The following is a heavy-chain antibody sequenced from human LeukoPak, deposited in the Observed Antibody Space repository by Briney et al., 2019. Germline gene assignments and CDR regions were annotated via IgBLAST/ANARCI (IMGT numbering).Heavy chain of an antibody. J-gene: IGHJ3*02. CDR1: GGSISSYY. D-gene: IGHD3-10*01. CDR3: ARRALVRVIDAFDI. V-gene: IGHV4-59*08. Sequence: SETLSLTCTVSGGSISSYYWSWIRQPPGKGLEWIGYIYYSGSTNYNPSLKSRVTISVDTSKNQFSLKLSSVTAADTAVYYCARRALVRVIDAFDIWGQGTMVTVSS. CDR2: IYYSGST.